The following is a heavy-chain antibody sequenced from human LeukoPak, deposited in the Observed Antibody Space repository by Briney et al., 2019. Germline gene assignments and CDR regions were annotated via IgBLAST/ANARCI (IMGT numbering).Heavy chain of an antibody. CDR3: ARDGDYDFSSGYNKDYYYYYMDV. V-gene: IGHV3-11*04. D-gene: IGHD3-3*01. CDR2: ISSSGSTI. J-gene: IGHJ6*03. Sequence: PGGSLRLSCAASGFTFSDYYMSWVRQAPGKGLEWVSDISSSGSTIYYADSVKGRFTISMDNAKNSLYLQMNSLRAEDTAVYYCARDGDYDFSSGYNKDYYYYYMDVWRKGPTVTVSS. CDR1: GFTFSDYY.